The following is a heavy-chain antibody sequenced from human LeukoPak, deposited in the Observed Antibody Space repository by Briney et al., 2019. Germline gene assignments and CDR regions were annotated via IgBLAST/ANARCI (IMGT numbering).Heavy chain of an antibody. CDR3: ARDNPYYYYGMDV. J-gene: IGHJ6*02. V-gene: IGHV3-74*01. CDR2: INTDGSST. CDR1: GFTFSSYW. Sequence: GGSLRLSCAASGFTFSSYWMHWVRQAPGKGLVWVSRINTDGSSTSYADSVKGRFTISRDNSKNTLYLQMNSLRAEDTAVYYCARDNPYYYYGMDVWGQGTTVTVSS.